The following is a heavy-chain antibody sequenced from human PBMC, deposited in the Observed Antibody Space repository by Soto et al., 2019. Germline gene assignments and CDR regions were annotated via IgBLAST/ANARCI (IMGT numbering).Heavy chain of an antibody. CDR3: AKAPRQSGYYAEYFQH. CDR1: GFTFSSYG. CDR2: ISYDGSNK. D-gene: IGHD3-22*01. V-gene: IGHV3-30*18. J-gene: IGHJ1*01. Sequence: QVQLVESGGGVVQPGRSLRLSCAASGFTFSSYGMHWVRQAPGKGLEWVAVISYDGSNKYYADSVKGRFTISRDNSKNTLYLQMNSLRAEDTAVYYCAKAPRQSGYYAEYFQHWGQGTLVTVSS.